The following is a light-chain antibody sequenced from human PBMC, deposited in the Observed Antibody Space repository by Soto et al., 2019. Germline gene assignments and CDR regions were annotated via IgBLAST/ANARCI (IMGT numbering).Light chain of an antibody. CDR1: QSVGGN. CDR3: QQYNYLPYP. V-gene: IGKV3-15*01. Sequence: MTQSPATLAVAPGGRATLSCRASQSVGGNLAWYQQKHGQAPRLLLYSASTRATGIPARFSGSGSGAEFTLTSDNLQSEDFAIYFCQQYNYLPYPFGRGTKLEL. CDR2: SAS. J-gene: IGKJ2*01.